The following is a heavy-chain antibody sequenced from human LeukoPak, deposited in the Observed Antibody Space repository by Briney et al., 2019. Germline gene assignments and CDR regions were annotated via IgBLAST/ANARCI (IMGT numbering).Heavy chain of an antibody. V-gene: IGHV3-33*06. CDR2: IWYDGSNK. CDR3: AKPGSSSTFDC. J-gene: IGHJ4*02. D-gene: IGHD6-6*01. Sequence: GRSLRLSCAASGFTFSSYGMHWVRQAPGKGLEWVAVIWYDGSNKYYADSVKGRFTISRDNSKNTLYLQMNSLRAEDTAVYYCAKPGSSSTFDCWGQGTLVTVSS. CDR1: GFTFSSYG.